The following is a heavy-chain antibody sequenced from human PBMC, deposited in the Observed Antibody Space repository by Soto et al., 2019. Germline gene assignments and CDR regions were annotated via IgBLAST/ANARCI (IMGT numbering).Heavy chain of an antibody. CDR2: IFSKDEK. CDR1: GFSLSNTRMG. Sequence: QVTLKESGPVLVKPTETLTLTCTVSGFSLSNTRMGVSWIRQPPGKALEWLAHIFSKDEKSYSTSLKSRLTIAKDTPKSQVVLTMTNMDPVDTATYYCARRIFRFYFDYCGQGTLVTGSS. J-gene: IGHJ4*02. V-gene: IGHV2-26*01. D-gene: IGHD2-15*01. CDR3: ARRIFRFYFDY.